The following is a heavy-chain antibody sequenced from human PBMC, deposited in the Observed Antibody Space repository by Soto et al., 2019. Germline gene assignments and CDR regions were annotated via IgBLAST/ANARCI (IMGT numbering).Heavy chain of an antibody. Sequence: PWGSLRLSCAASGFTFSSYAMSWVRQAPGKGLEWVSAISGSGGSTYYADSVKGRLTISRDNSKNTLYLQMNSLRAEDTAVYYCAKAVAGPLPVPAATKGGYYYYGMGVWGKGTTVTVSS. V-gene: IGHV3-23*01. D-gene: IGHD2-2*01. CDR1: GFTFSSYA. J-gene: IGHJ6*04. CDR3: AKAVAGPLPVPAATKGGYYYYGMGV. CDR2: ISGSGGST.